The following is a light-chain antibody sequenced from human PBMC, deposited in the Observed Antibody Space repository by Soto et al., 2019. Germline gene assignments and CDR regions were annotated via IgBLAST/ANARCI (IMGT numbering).Light chain of an antibody. CDR1: QNIDTS. CDR3: QQYKNWRT. V-gene: IGKV3-15*01. Sequence: EIVMTQSPATLSVSPGEGVTLSSRASQNIDTSLAWYQQKPGQAPRLLIYDASTRATGIPARIGGSGSGKEFTLSISSLQSEDGAGYYCQQYKNWRTFGRGTKVDIK. CDR2: DAS. J-gene: IGKJ1*01.